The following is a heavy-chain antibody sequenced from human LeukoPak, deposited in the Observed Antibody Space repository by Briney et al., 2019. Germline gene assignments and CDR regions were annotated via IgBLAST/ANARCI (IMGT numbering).Heavy chain of an antibody. D-gene: IGHD2-8*01. Sequence: KPSETLSLTCAVSGGSISSGGYSWSWIRQPPGKGLEWIGYIYCSGSTYYNPSLKSRVTISVDTSKNQFSLKLSSVTAADTAVYYCARDKQWCMPDEWGQGTLVTVSS. CDR1: GGSISSGGYS. J-gene: IGHJ4*02. CDR2: IYCSGST. V-gene: IGHV4-30-4*07. CDR3: ARDKQWCMPDE.